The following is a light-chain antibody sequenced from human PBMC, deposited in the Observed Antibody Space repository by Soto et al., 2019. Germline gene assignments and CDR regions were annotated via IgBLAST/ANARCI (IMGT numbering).Light chain of an antibody. Sequence: QSALAQPPSLSGTPGQRVTMSCSGSSSNIGSTSVHWFQQFPGTAPKVLIDSNDKRPSGVPDRFSGSKSGTSASLAISGLQSEDEADYYCAAWDDSLNGFVFGIGTKVTVL. V-gene: IGLV1-44*01. CDR3: AAWDDSLNGFV. CDR1: SSNIGSTS. CDR2: SND. J-gene: IGLJ1*01.